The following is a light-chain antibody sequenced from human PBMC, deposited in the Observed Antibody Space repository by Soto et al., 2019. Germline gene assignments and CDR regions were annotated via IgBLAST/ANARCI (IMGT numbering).Light chain of an antibody. J-gene: IGLJ1*01. CDR3: CSYAGSSTWV. CDR2: QVS. Sequence: QLVLTQPASVSGSPGQSITISCTGTSSDVGSYNLVSWYQQHPGKAPKLMIYQVSKRPSGVSNRFSGSKSGNTASLTISGLQAEDEADYYCCSYAGSSTWVFGTGTKVTVL. V-gene: IGLV2-23*02. CDR1: SSDVGSYNL.